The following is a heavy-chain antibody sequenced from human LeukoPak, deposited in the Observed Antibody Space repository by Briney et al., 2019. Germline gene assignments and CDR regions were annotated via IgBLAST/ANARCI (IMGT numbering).Heavy chain of an antibody. Sequence: PSQTLSLTCAISGDSVSSNSAVWNWIRQSPSRGLEWLGRTYYRSKWYNDYAVSVKSRMTIKPDTSKNQFSLQLNSATPEDTAVYYCARLGLGGAFDIWGQGTMVTVSS. CDR2: TYYRSKWYN. V-gene: IGHV6-1*01. CDR1: GDSVSSNSAV. CDR3: ARLGLGGAFDI. J-gene: IGHJ3*02. D-gene: IGHD2-15*01.